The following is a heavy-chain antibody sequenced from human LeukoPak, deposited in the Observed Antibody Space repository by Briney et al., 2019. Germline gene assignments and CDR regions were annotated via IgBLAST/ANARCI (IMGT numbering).Heavy chain of an antibody. J-gene: IGHJ4*02. V-gene: IGHV3-7*04. Sequence: GGSLRLSCAASGFTFSSYWMSWVRQGPGKGLECVANIKQDGSEKYYVDSVKGRFTISRDNAKNSLYLQMNSLRAEDTAMYYCARVCHCSGGSLNYWGQGTLVTVSS. CDR2: IKQDGSEK. CDR3: ARVCHCSGGSLNY. D-gene: IGHD2-15*01. CDR1: GFTFSSYW.